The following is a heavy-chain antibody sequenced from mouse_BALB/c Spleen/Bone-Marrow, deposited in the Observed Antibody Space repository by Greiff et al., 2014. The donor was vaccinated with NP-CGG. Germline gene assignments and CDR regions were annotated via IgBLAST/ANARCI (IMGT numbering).Heavy chain of an antibody. CDR1: GFTFSSYG. Sequence: EVQGVESGGGLVQPGGSLKLSCAASGFTFSSYGMSWVRQTPDKRLELVATINSNGGSTYYPDSVKGRFTISRDNAKNTLYLQMSSLKSEDTAMYYCARPYRYYFDYWGQGTTLTVSP. V-gene: IGHV5-6-3*01. CDR2: INSNGGST. J-gene: IGHJ2*01. CDR3: ARPYRYYFDY. D-gene: IGHD2-14*01.